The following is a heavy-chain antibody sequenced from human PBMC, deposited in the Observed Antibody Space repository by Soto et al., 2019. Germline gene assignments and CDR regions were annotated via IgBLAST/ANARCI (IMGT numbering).Heavy chain of an antibody. V-gene: IGHV1-69*13. Sequence: ASVKVSCKASGGTFSSYAISWVRQAPGQGLEWMGGIIPIFGTANYAQKFQGRVTITADESTSTAYMELSSPRSEDTAVYYCAREQWEPLYYFDYWGQGTLVTVSS. J-gene: IGHJ4*02. D-gene: IGHD1-26*01. CDR1: GGTFSSYA. CDR3: AREQWEPLYYFDY. CDR2: IIPIFGTA.